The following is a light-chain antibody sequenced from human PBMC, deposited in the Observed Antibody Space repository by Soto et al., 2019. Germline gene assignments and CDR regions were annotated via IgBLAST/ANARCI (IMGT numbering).Light chain of an antibody. CDR1: QDIRTA. J-gene: IGKJ2*01. CDR3: LQDYNYPFT. CDR2: GSS. Sequence: AIQMTKSPSSLSASVGARVTITCRARQDIRTALAWYQQKPGKAPQILIYGSSTLQTGVASMFSGSGSATDFTLTISSLQPEDSAAYYCLQDYNYPFTFGQGTKLDIK. V-gene: IGKV1-6*01.